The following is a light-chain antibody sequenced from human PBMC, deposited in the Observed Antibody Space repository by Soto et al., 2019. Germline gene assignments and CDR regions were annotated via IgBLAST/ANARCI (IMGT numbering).Light chain of an antibody. J-gene: IGLJ3*02. CDR2: TNS. Sequence: QSALTQPPSASGTPGQTVTVSCSISSPNVGTNPVSWYQQLPGTAPKLLIYTNSQRPLGVPVRFSGSKSGTSASLAIAGLQSEDESDYYCSSYTSDNTWVFGGGTKLTVL. CDR1: SPNVGTNP. CDR3: SSYTSDNTWV. V-gene: IGLV1-44*01.